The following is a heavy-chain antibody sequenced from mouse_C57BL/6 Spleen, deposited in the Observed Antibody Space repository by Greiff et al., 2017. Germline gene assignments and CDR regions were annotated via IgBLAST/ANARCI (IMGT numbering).Heavy chain of an antibody. CDR1: GYSFTGYF. V-gene: IGHV1-37*01. Sequence: EVQGVESGPELVKPGASVKISCKASGYSFTGYFMNWVKQSHGKSLEWIGRINPYNGDTFYNQKFKGKATLTVDKSSSTAHMELLSLTSEDFAVYYCARVPPYYGNFDYYAMDYWGQGTSVTVSS. J-gene: IGHJ4*01. CDR2: INPYNGDT. CDR3: ARVPPYYGNFDYYAMDY. D-gene: IGHD2-10*01.